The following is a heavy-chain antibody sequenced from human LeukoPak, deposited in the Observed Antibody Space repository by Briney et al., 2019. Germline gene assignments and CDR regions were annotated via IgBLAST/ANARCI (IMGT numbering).Heavy chain of an antibody. J-gene: IGHJ4*02. CDR2: IKKDGSEE. CDR3: SGSSGY. D-gene: IGHD3-10*01. Sequence: GGSLRLSCAASGFTFSSSWMSWVRQAPGKGLEWVACIKKDGSEEYYADSVKGRFTISRDNAKNTLYLQMNSLRSEDTAVYYFSGSSGYWGEGSLVIVSS. V-gene: IGHV3-7*03. CDR1: GFTFSSSW.